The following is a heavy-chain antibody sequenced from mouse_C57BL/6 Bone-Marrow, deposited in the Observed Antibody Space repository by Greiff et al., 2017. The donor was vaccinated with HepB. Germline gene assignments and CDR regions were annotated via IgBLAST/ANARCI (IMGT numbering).Heavy chain of an antibody. CDR3: ARQGGHYYGSYAMDY. CDR2: IDPSDSET. D-gene: IGHD1-1*01. J-gene: IGHJ4*01. V-gene: IGHV1-52*01. CDR1: GYTFTSYW. Sequence: QVQLKQPGAELVRPGSSVKLSCKASGYTFTSYWMHWVKQRPIQGLEWIGNIDPSDSETHYNQKFKDKATLTVDKSSSTAYMQLSSLTSEDSAVYYCARQGGHYYGSYAMDYWGQGTSVTVSS.